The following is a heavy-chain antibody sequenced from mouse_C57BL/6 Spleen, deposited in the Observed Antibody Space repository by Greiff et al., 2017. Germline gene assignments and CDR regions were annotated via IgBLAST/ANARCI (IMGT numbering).Heavy chain of an antibody. V-gene: IGHV1-26*01. CDR1: GYTFTDYY. Sequence: EVQLQQSGPELVKPGASVKISCKASGYTFTDYYMNWVKQSHGKSLEWIGDINPNNGGTSYNQKFKGKATLTVDKSSSTAYMELRSLTSEDSAVYYCARKGVTSVGFAYWGQGTLVTVSA. CDR3: ARKGVTSVGFAY. CDR2: INPNNGGT. J-gene: IGHJ3*01. D-gene: IGHD2-3*01.